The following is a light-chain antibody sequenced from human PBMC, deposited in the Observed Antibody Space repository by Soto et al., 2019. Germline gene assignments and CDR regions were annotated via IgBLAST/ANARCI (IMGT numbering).Light chain of an antibody. CDR2: KAS. J-gene: IGKJ2*01. Sequence: EILMTQSPSTLSASVGDRVTITCRASQGISSWLAWYQQKPGTAPKLLIYKASSLPSGVPSRFSGSGSGTEFTLTISSLQPDDFANYYCQQYSSYPYTFGQGTKLEIK. CDR1: QGISSW. CDR3: QQYSSYPYT. V-gene: IGKV1-5*03.